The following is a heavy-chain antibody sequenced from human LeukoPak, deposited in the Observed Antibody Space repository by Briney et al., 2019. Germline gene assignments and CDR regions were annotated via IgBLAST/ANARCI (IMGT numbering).Heavy chain of an antibody. J-gene: IGHJ4*02. Sequence: GGSLRLSCAASGFTFSSYAMHWVRQAPGKGLEWVAVISYDGSNKYYADSVKGRFTISRDNSKNTLYLQMNSLRAEDTAVYYCAAGSDSSSWYGEGYFDYWGQGTLVTVSS. CDR3: AAGSDSSSWYGEGYFDY. V-gene: IGHV3-30-3*01. D-gene: IGHD6-13*01. CDR2: ISYDGSNK. CDR1: GFTFSSYA.